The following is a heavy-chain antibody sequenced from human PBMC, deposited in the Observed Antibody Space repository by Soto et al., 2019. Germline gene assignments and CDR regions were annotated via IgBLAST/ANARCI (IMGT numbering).Heavy chain of an antibody. CDR3: ARDRGYYYDSSGYYGVYYYGMDV. V-gene: IGHV1-18*01. CDR2: ISAYNGNT. D-gene: IGHD3-22*01. J-gene: IGHJ6*02. Sequence: ASVKVSCKASGGTFSSYAISWVRQAPGQGLEWMGWISAYNGNTNYAQKLQGRVTMTTDTSTSTAYMELRSLRSDDTAVYYCARDRGYYYDSSGYYGVYYYGMDVWGQGTTVTVSS. CDR1: GGTFSSYA.